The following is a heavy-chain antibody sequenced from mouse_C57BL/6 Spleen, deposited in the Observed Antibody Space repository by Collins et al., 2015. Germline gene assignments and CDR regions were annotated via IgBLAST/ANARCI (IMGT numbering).Heavy chain of an antibody. CDR1: GYTFTSYW. D-gene: IGHD2-5*01. J-gene: IGHJ3*01. V-gene: IGHV1-64*01. Sequence: QVQLQQPGAELVKPGASVKLSCKASGYTFTSYWMHWVKQRPGQGLEWIGMIHPNSGSTNYNEKFKSKATLTVDKSSSTAYMQLSSLTSEDSAVYYCARELSNYSWFAYWGQETLVTVSA. CDR2: IHPNSGST. CDR3: ARELSNYSWFAY.